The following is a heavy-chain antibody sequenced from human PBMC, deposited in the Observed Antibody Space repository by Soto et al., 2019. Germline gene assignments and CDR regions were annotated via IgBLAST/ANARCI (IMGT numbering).Heavy chain of an antibody. D-gene: IGHD6-13*01. CDR2: IWYDGSNK. V-gene: IGHV3-33*01. Sequence: QVELVESGGGVVQPGRSLRLSCAASGFTFSSYGMHWVRQAPGKGLEWVAVIWYDGSNKYYADSVKGRFTISRDNSKNTLYLQMNSLRAEDTALYYCASEYSSSWYFDYWGQGTLVTVSS. J-gene: IGHJ4*02. CDR1: GFTFSSYG. CDR3: ASEYSSSWYFDY.